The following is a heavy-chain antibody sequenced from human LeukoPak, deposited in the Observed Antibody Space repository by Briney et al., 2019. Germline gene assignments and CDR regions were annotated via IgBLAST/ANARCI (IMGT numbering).Heavy chain of an antibody. J-gene: IGHJ4*02. D-gene: IGHD6-19*01. CDR2: ISSGAITM. CDR3: ALLAVASDFDY. Sequence: GGSLRLSCAASGFIFRSFEMYWVRQARGKGVEWIAYISSGAITMYYADSVKGRFTISRDDAKNSLFLQMNSLRAEDTAVYYCALLAVASDFDYWGQGALVTVSS. CDR1: GFIFRSFE. V-gene: IGHV3-48*03.